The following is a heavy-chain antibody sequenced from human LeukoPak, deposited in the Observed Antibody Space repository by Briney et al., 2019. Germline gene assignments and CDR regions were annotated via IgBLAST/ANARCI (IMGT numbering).Heavy chain of an antibody. J-gene: IGHJ4*02. CDR1: GGTFSSYA. D-gene: IGHD3-9*01. Sequence: SVKVSCKASGGTFSSYAISWVRQAPGQGLEWMGGIVPIFGTANYAQKFQGRVTITADESTSTAYMELSSLRSEDTAVYYCARHHYDILTGWYFDYWGQGTLVTVSS. CDR2: IVPIFGTA. CDR3: ARHHYDILTGWYFDY. V-gene: IGHV1-69*01.